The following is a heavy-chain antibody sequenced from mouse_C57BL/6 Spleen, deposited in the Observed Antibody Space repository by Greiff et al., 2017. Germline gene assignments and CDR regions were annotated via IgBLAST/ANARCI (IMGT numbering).Heavy chain of an antibody. V-gene: IGHV5-4*01. CDR2: ISDGGSYT. CDR1: GFTFSSYA. CDR3: ARDYYGSSYVWFAY. Sequence: EVQGVESGGGLVKPGGSLKLSCAASGFTFSSYAMSWVRQTPEKRLEWVATISDGGSYTYYPDNVKGRFTISRDNAKNNLYLQMSHLKSEDTAMYYCARDYYGSSYVWFAYWGQGTLVTVSA. J-gene: IGHJ3*01. D-gene: IGHD1-1*01.